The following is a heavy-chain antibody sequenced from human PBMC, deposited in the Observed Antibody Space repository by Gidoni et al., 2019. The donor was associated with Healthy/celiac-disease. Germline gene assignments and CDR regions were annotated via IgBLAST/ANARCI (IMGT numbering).Heavy chain of an antibody. CDR2: IYYSGST. D-gene: IGHD1-1*01. J-gene: IGHJ6*03. Sequence: QVQLQESGPGLVQPSETLSLTCTVSGGSTSSYYWSWIRQPPGKGLEWIGYIYYSGSTNYNPSLKSRVTISVDTSKNQFSLKLSSVTAADTAVYYCARGATGTTGYYYYYYMDVWGKGTTVTVSS. CDR3: ARGATGTTGYYYYYYMDV. V-gene: IGHV4-59*01. CDR1: GGSTSSYY.